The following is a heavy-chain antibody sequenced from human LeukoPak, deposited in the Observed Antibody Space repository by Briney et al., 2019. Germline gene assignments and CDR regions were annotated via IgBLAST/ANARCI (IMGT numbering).Heavy chain of an antibody. CDR1: GFTFSSYG. CDR3: AKWRQWLVPGNWFDP. Sequence: GGSLRLSCAASGFTFSSYGMHWVRQAPGKGLEWVAVISYDGSNKYYADSGKGRFTISRDNSKNTLYLQMNSLRAEDTAVYYCAKWRQWLVPGNWFDPWGQGTLVTVSS. D-gene: IGHD6-19*01. J-gene: IGHJ5*02. CDR2: ISYDGSNK. V-gene: IGHV3-30*18.